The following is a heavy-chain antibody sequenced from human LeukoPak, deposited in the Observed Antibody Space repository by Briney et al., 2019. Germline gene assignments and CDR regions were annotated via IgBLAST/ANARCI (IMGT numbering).Heavy chain of an antibody. CDR3: ARDSNFWSGYPTYYYYYCGMDV. Sequence: ASVKVSCKASGYTFTGYYMHWVRQAPGQGLERMGWINPNSGGTNYAQKFQGRVTMTRDTSISTAYMELSRLRSDDTAVYYCARDSNFWSGYPTYYYYYCGMDVWGQGTTVTVSS. CDR2: INPNSGGT. V-gene: IGHV1-2*02. D-gene: IGHD3-3*01. J-gene: IGHJ6*02. CDR1: GYTFTGYY.